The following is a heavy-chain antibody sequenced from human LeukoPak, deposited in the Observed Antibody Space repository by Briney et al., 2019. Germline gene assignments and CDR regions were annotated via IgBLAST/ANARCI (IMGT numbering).Heavy chain of an antibody. V-gene: IGHV4-59*12. CDR2: IYYSGST. CDR3: VGNGYYSLDY. Sequence: SETLSLTCTVSGGSISSYYWSWIRQPPGKGLEWIGYIYYSGSTNYNPSLKSRVTISVDKSKNQFSLKLSSVTAADTAVYYCVGNGYYSLDYWGQGTLVTVSS. J-gene: IGHJ4*02. D-gene: IGHD3-10*01. CDR1: GGSISSYY.